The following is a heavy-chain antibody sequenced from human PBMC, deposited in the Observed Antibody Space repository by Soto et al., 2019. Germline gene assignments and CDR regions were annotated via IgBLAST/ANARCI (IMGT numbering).Heavy chain of an antibody. D-gene: IGHD2-2*01. V-gene: IGHV4-34*01. CDR1: GGSFSGYY. J-gene: IGHJ5*02. CDR2: INHSGST. Sequence: PSETLSLTCAVYGGSFSGYYWSWIRQPPGKGLEWIGEINHSGSTNYNPSLKSRVTISVDTSKNQFSLKLSSVTAADTAVYYCARVALIGYCSSTSCLNWFDPWGQGTLVTVSS. CDR3: ARVALIGYCSSTSCLNWFDP.